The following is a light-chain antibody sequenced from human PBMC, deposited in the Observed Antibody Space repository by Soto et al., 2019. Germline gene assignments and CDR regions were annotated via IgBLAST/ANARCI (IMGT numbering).Light chain of an antibody. J-gene: IGKJ5*01. CDR2: GAF. V-gene: IGKV3-20*01. CDR1: QSLSNNY. Sequence: ETVLTQSPGTLSLSPGERATLSCRASQSLSNNYLAWYQQKPGQPPRRLIYGAFTRATGIPDRFSGSGSGTDFTLTINRLEPEDFAVYYCQQYGSLITFGQGTRLEIK. CDR3: QQYGSLIT.